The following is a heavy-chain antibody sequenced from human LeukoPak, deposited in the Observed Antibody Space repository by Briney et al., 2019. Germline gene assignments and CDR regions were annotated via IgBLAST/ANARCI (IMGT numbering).Heavy chain of an antibody. CDR1: GYTFTGYY. Sequence: ASVKVSFKASGYTFTGYYIHWVRQAPGQGLEWMGWINPNSGGTSYAQKFQGRVTLTRDTSTSTAYMELSRLTSDDTAVYYCARERYGSGSYYFDYWGQGTLVTVSS. CDR2: INPNSGGT. V-gene: IGHV1-2*02. D-gene: IGHD3-10*01. J-gene: IGHJ4*02. CDR3: ARERYGSGSYYFDY.